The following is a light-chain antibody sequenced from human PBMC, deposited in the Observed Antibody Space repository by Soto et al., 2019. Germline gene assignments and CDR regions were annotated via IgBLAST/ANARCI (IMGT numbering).Light chain of an antibody. CDR1: RSLSSDY. CDR2: HAS. V-gene: IGKV3-20*01. CDR3: QQYNNWPPWT. J-gene: IGKJ1*01. Sequence: IVLMQSPDTLSLSPGERATLSCRASRSLSSDYLAWYQQKPGQAPRLLFYHASRRATGTPDRFSVSGSGTDFTLTISRLEPGDFAVYYCQQYNNWPPWTFGQGTKVDIK.